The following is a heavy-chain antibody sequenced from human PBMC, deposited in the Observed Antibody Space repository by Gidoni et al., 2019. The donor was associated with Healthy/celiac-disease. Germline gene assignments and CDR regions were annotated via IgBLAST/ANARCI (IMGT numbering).Heavy chain of an antibody. Sequence: QVQLVESGGGVVQRGRSMRLSCAASGCNFGGYGMHWVRQAPGKGLEWVAVISYVGSNKYYADSVKGRFTISRDNSKNTLYLQMNSLRAEDTAVYYCAKGGEMATMKSYFDYWGQGTLVTVSS. CDR1: GCNFGGYG. V-gene: IGHV3-30*18. CDR3: AKGGEMATMKSYFDY. CDR2: ISYVGSNK. J-gene: IGHJ4*02. D-gene: IGHD3-10*01.